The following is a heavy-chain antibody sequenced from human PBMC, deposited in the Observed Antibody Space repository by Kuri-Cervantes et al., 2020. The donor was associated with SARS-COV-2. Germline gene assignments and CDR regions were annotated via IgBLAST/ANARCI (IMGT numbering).Heavy chain of an antibody. D-gene: IGHD3-3*01. J-gene: IGHJ4*02. CDR3: CLTSGRSGYYGCNY. CDR2: ISTSSSAI. CDR1: GFTFSSYS. V-gene: IGHV3-48*01. Sequence: GESLKISCAASGFTFSSYSMNWVRQAPGKGLEWVSYISTSSSAISYADSVKGRFTISRDNAKNPLLLQMNSLRAGDTAVYYCCLTSGRSGYYGCNYWGQGTLVTVYS.